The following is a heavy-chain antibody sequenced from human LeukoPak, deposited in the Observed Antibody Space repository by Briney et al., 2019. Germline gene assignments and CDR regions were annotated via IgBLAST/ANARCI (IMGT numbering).Heavy chain of an antibody. J-gene: IGHJ4*02. CDR1: GFTFNGYS. Sequence: GGSLGLSCTASGFTFNGYSMNWVRQAPGKGLEWVSSISTSSSYIYYADSVKGRFTISRNNPKNPLYLQMNSLRAEDTAVYYCARNRGDPSYFDYWGQGTLVTVSS. CDR3: ARNRGDPSYFDY. D-gene: IGHD4-17*01. CDR2: ISTSSSYI. V-gene: IGHV3-21*01.